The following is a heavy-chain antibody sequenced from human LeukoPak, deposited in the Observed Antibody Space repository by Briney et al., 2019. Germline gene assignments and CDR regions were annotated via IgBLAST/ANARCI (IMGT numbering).Heavy chain of an antibody. V-gene: IGHV4-38-2*01. CDR2: IYQSGST. CDR3: ARVTTVNRWFDP. Sequence: PSETLSLTCAVSGYSISSAYCWGWIRQPPGKGLDWIGSIYQSGSTYYNPSLKSRVTISVDTSKNQFSLKLSSVTAADTAVYYCARVTTVNRWFDPWGQGTLVTVSS. CDR1: GYSISSAYC. J-gene: IGHJ5*02. D-gene: IGHD4-17*01.